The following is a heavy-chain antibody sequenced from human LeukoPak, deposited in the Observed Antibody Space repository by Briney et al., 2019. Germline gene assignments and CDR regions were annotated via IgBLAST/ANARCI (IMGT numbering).Heavy chain of an antibody. CDR3: ARMYYYDSSGYSYLDY. CDR1: GGSISSYY. D-gene: IGHD3-22*01. V-gene: IGHV4-59*01. CDR2: IYYIGST. J-gene: IGHJ4*02. Sequence: PSETLSLTCTVSGGSISSYYWSWIRQPPGKGLEWIGDIYYIGSTNYNPSLKSRVTILVDTSKNQFSLKLSSVTAADTAVYYCARMYYYDSSGYSYLDYWGQGTLVTVSS.